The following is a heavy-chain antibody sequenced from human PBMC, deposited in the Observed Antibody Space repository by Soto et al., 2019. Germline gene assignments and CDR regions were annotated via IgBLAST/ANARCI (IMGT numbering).Heavy chain of an antibody. CDR3: ARRLAGSPRFFDY. CDR2: IYYSGST. D-gene: IGHD1-1*01. CDR1: GGSISTYY. Sequence: NPSETLSLTCLVSGGSISTYYWSWIRQSPVKGLEWIGYIYYSGSTNYNPSLKSRVTISVDTSKNQISLKLSSVIAADTAVYYCARRLAGSPRFFDYWGQGILVTVSS. J-gene: IGHJ4*02. V-gene: IGHV4-59*01.